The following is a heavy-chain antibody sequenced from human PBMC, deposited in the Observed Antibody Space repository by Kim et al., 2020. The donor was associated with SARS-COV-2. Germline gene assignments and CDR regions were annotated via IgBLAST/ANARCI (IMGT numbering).Heavy chain of an antibody. Sequence: SETLSLTCTVSGGSISRHYWSWIRQPPGKGLEWIGYIYYSGSTNYNPSLKSRVTISVDTSKNQFSLKLSSVTAADTAVYYCARGGTVLTMVRGPYYFDFWGQGTLVTVSS. CDR2: IYYSGST. V-gene: IGHV4-59*11. D-gene: IGHD3-10*01. CDR3: ARGGTVLTMVRGPYYFDF. J-gene: IGHJ4*02. CDR1: GGSISRHY.